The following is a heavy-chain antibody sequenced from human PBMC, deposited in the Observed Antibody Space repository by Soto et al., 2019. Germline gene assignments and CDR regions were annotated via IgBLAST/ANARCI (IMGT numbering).Heavy chain of an antibody. CDR3: ARAFCTNGGCYYFFGY. J-gene: IGHJ4*01. CDR2: IYYDGSNR. Sequence: GGSLRLSCAASGFTFGTYAMHWVRQAPGKGLEWVAVIYYDGSNRYYGDAVKGRFTISRDNSKSTLYLQMSSLRAEDTAVYYCARAFCTNGGCYYFFGYWGHGTLVTVSS. D-gene: IGHD2-8*01. V-gene: IGHV3-33*01. CDR1: GFTFGTYA.